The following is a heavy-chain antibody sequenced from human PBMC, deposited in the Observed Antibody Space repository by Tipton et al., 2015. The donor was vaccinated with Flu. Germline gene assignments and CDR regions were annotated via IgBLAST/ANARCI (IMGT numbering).Heavy chain of an antibody. CDR1: GFTVSSNY. CDR3: ARGRGYCVTTTCLLPFDF. CDR2: IYSGGST. D-gene: IGHD2-2*01. V-gene: IGHV3-53*01. Sequence: QLVQSGGGLIQPGGSLRLSCVVSGFTVSSNYMTWVRQAPGKGLEWVSVIYSGGSTKYADSVKGRFTISRDNSKNTLYLQLNSLRAEDTAVYYCARGRGYCVTTTCLLPFDFWGQGTLVTVSS. J-gene: IGHJ4*02.